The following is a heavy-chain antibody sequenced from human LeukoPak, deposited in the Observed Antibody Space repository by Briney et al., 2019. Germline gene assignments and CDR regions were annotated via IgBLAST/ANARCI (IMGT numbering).Heavy chain of an antibody. D-gene: IGHD1-26*01. J-gene: IGHJ4*02. CDR3: ARGAIVGATMDY. Sequence: ASVKVSCKASGGTFSSYAISWVRQAPGQGLEWMGRIIPILGIANYAQKFQGRVTITADKSTSTAYMELSSLRSGDTAVYYCARGAIVGATMDYWGQGTLVTVSS. V-gene: IGHV1-69*04. CDR1: GGTFSSYA. CDR2: IIPILGIA.